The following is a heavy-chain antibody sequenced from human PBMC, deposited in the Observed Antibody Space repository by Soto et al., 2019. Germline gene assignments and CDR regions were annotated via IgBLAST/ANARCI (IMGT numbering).Heavy chain of an antibody. J-gene: IGHJ6*02. V-gene: IGHV1-18*01. CDR1: GYIFVNYG. CDR3: AMMDNYVTPTPQDV. D-gene: IGHD3-16*01. CDR2: ISPYNGNT. Sequence: QVQLVQSGDEVKKPGASVKVSCKASGYIFVNYGIAWVRQAPGQGLEWMGWISPYNGNTHYATKVQGRLTMTTDTSTSTAYMYLGSMTSDDTAVYYCAMMDNYVTPTPQDVWGHGTPVTVSS.